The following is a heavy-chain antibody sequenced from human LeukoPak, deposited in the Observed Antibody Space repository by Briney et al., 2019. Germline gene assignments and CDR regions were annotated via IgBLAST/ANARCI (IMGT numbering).Heavy chain of an antibody. D-gene: IGHD6-19*01. CDR3: AKGDDGYSGGWYPDY. Sequence: PGGSLRLSCAASGFTFSNCGMSWVSQAPGKGLEWVSGISGSGRSTYYAESVKGRFTISRDSSTNTLYLRVNSLRAEDTALYYCAKGDDGYSGGWYPDYWGQGTLVTVSS. V-gene: IGHV3-23*01. J-gene: IGHJ4*02. CDR1: GFTFSNCG. CDR2: ISGSGRST.